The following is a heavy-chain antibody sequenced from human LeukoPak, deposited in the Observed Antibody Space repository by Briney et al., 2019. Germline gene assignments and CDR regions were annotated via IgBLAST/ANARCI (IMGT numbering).Heavy chain of an antibody. D-gene: IGHD3-10*01. CDR1: GFTFSSYW. V-gene: IGHV3-74*01. J-gene: IGHJ5*02. Sequence: GGSLRLSCAASGFTFSSYWMHWVRQAPGKGLVWVSRINSDGSSTSYADSVKGRFTISRDNAKNTLYLQMNSLRAEDTAVYYCACYYGSGSYYNAQNWFDPWGQGTLVTVSS. CDR3: ACYYGSGSYYNAQNWFDP. CDR2: INSDGSST.